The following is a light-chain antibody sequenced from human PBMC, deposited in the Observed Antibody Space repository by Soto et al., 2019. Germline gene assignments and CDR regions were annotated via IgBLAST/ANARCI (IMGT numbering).Light chain of an antibody. Sequence: QSVLTQPPSTSGTPGQRVTISCSGSSSNIGTNSVNWYQQLPGTAPKLLIYNSNQRPSGVPARFSGSKSGSSASLAISGLQSEDEADYYCATWDDSLNGPVFGGGTKLTVL. CDR2: NSN. CDR1: SSNIGTNS. J-gene: IGLJ2*01. V-gene: IGLV1-44*01. CDR3: ATWDDSLNGPV.